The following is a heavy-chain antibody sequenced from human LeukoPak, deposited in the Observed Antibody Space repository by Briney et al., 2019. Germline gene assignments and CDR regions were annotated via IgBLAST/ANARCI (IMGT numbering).Heavy chain of an antibody. J-gene: IGHJ4*02. V-gene: IGHV4-4*09. CDR3: ARELFGCRFCYY. Sequence: PSETLSLTCTVSGGSISSYYWSWIRQPPGKGLEWIGYIYTSGSANYNPSLKSRVTISVDTSKNQFSLKLSSVTAADTAVYYCARELFGCRFCYYWGQGTLVTVSS. CDR1: GGSISSYY. D-gene: IGHD1-7*01. CDR2: IYTSGSA.